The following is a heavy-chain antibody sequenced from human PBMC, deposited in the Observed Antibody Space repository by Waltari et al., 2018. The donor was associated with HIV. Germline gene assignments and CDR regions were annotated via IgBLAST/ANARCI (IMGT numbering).Heavy chain of an antibody. CDR2: IYYSGST. D-gene: IGHD3-22*01. J-gene: IGHJ4*02. CDR3: ARDRGGYDSSGPIDY. Sequence: QVQLPESGPGLVKPSQTLSLTCTVSGGSISSGCYYWSWLRQPPGKGLEWIGYIYYSGSTYYNPSLKSRVTISVDTPKNQFSLKLSSVTAADTAVYYCARDRGGYDSSGPIDYWGQGTLVTVSS. CDR1: GGSISSGCYY. V-gene: IGHV4-31*03.